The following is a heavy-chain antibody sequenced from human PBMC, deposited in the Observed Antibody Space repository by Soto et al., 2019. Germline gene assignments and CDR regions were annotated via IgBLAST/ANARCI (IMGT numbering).Heavy chain of an antibody. J-gene: IGHJ4*02. V-gene: IGHV4-39*01. CDR3: ARYYDFWSGFDY. CDR2: IYYSGST. CDR1: GGSISSSSYY. D-gene: IGHD3-3*01. Sequence: PSETLSLTCTVSGGSISSSSYYWGWIRHPPGKGLEWIGNIYYSGSTYYNPSLESRVTISVDTSKNQFYLKLSSVTAADTAVYYCARYYDFWSGFDYWGQGTLVTVSS.